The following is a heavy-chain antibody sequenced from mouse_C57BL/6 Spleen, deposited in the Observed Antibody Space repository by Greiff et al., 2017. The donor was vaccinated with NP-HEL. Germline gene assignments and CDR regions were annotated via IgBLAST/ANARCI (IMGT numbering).Heavy chain of an antibody. D-gene: IGHD1-1*01. J-gene: IGHJ3*01. CDR3: ARGGAITTVVATRFAY. CDR1: GYTFTSYW. Sequence: QVQLQQPGAELVRPGSSVKLSCKASGYTFTSYWMHWVKQRPIQGLEWIGNIDTSDSETHYNQKFKDKATLTVDKSSSTAYLQLSSLTSEDSAVYYCARGGAITTVVATRFAYWGQGTLVTVSA. V-gene: IGHV1-52*01. CDR2: IDTSDSET.